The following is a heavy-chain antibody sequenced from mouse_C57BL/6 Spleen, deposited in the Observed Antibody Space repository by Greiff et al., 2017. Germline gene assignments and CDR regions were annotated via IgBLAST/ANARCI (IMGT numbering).Heavy chain of an antibody. J-gene: IGHJ2*01. CDR3: ARHEDYYFSSYEGYFDY. D-gene: IGHD1-1*01. CDR2: FYPGSGSI. Sequence: LVESGAELVKPGASVKLSCKASGYTFTEYTIHWVKQRSGQGLEWIGWFYPGSGSIKYNEKFKDKATLTADKSSSTVYMELSRLTSEDSAVYFCARHEDYYFSSYEGYFDYWGQGTTLTVSS. V-gene: IGHV1-62-2*01. CDR1: GYTFTEYT.